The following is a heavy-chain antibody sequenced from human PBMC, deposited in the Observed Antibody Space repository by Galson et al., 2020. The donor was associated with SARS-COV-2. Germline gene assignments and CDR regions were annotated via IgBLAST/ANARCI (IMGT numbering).Heavy chain of an antibody. CDR2: ISYDGREK. CDR3: AGPRYFQN. J-gene: IGHJ1*01. V-gene: IGHV3-30*04. CDR1: RFTFSSYA. Sequence: QAGGSLRLSCAASRFTFSSYAMNWVRQAPGKGLEWVAFISYDGREKDYADSVKGRLTISRDNSKDTLYLQMNNLRTEDTAVYYCAGPRYFQNWGQGTLVTVS.